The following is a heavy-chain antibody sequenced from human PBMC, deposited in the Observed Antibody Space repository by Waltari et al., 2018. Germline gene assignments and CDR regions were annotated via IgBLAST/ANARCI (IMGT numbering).Heavy chain of an antibody. CDR2: INQSGST. Sequence: QVQLQQWGAGLLKPSETLSLTCAVYGGSFSGYYWSWIRQPPGKGLEWIGEINQSGSTNYNPSLKSRVTISVDTSKNQFSLKLSSVTAADTAVYYCAMMTTYYYYGMDVWGQGTTVTVPS. D-gene: IGHD4-17*01. V-gene: IGHV4-34*01. CDR3: AMMTTYYYYGMDV. J-gene: IGHJ6*02. CDR1: GGSFSGYY.